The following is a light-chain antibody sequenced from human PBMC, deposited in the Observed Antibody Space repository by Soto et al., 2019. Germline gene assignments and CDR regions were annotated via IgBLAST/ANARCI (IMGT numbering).Light chain of an antibody. Sequence: QSALTQPACVSGSPGQSITISCTGTSSDVGSYNLVSWYQQHPGKAPKLMIYEGSKRPSGVSNRFSGSKSGNTASLTISGLQAEDEADYYCCSYAGSSTFVVFGGGTKLTVL. CDR3: CSYAGSSTFVV. V-gene: IGLV2-23*03. CDR2: EGS. CDR1: SSDVGSYNL. J-gene: IGLJ2*01.